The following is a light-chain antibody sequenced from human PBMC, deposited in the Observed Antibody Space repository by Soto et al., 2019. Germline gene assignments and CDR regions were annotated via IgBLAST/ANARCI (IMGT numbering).Light chain of an antibody. CDR3: QQYNSYSVNA. J-gene: IGKJ2*01. Sequence: DIQMTQSPYTLSPSVGDRVSITCRASQSISGWLAWYQQKPGKAPKLLIYDASSLESGVPSRFSGSGSGTAFSLTISRLQPDDFATSYCQQYNSYSVNAFGQGTKLEIK. CDR2: DAS. CDR1: QSISGW. V-gene: IGKV1-5*01.